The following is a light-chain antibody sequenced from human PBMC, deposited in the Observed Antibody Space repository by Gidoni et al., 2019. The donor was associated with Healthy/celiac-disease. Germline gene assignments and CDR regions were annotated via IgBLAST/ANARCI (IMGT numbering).Light chain of an antibody. CDR2: NAS. Sequence: IQLPHYPSTLSASVGDRVTITCRASQSISSWLAWYQQKPGKAPKLLIYNASSLESGVPSRFSGSGSGTEFTLTISSLQPDDFATYYCQQYNSYSRTFXRXTKVXIK. CDR3: QQYNSYSRT. CDR1: QSISSW. J-gene: IGKJ4*02. V-gene: IGKV1-5*03.